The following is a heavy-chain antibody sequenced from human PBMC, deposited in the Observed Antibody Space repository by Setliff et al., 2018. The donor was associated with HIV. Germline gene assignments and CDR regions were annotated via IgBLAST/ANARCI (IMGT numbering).Heavy chain of an antibody. J-gene: IGHJ6*02. V-gene: IGHV4-34*01. D-gene: IGHD6-13*01. CDR3: TRAGQQLPYYYYYYGMDV. Sequence: PSETLSLTCAVYGGSFSGYYWSWIRQPPGKGLEWIGEINHSGSTNYNPSLKSRVTISVDTSKNQFSLKLSSVTAADTAVYYCTRAGQQLPYYYYYYGMDVWGQGTTVTVSS. CDR1: GGSFSGYY. CDR2: INHSGST.